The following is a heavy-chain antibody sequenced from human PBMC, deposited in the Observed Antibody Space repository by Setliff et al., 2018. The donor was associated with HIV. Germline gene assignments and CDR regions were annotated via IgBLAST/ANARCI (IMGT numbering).Heavy chain of an antibody. Sequence: PSETLSLTCTVSGGLITNDGYYWTWIRQHPEKGLEWIGYIYFNGNTYYNPSLRSRATMSVDTSKNQFSLMLSSVTAADTAVYYCARDLPELTGRSFDPWGQGIQVTVSS. D-gene: IGHD7-27*01. CDR3: ARDLPELTGRSFDP. V-gene: IGHV4-31*03. CDR2: IYFNGNT. CDR1: GGLITNDGYY. J-gene: IGHJ5*02.